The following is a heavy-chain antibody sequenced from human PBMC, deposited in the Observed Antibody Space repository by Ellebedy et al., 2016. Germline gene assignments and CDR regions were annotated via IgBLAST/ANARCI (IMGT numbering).Heavy chain of an antibody. CDR3: ANPGGMVVGNSYIDV. CDR2: ILASGVGT. V-gene: IGHV3-23*01. D-gene: IGHD2-15*01. Sequence: GESLKISCAASGFSFSSHAMSWVRQAPGRGPEWVSGILASGVGTYYADSVKGRFTVSRDNSRNSLYLQMRSLRADDTAVYYCANPGGMVVGNSYIDVWGKGTTVIVSS. J-gene: IGHJ6*03. CDR1: GFSFSSHA.